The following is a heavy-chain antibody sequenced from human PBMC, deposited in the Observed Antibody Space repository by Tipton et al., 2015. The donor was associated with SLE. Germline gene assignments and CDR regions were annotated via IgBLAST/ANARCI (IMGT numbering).Heavy chain of an antibody. Sequence: LSLTCTVSGGSISSYYWSWIRQPAGKGLEWIGRVYASGNTNYHNSLEGRVTMSVDTSKNQFSLKLSSVTAADTAVYYCARGGVFLEFDYWGQGTLVTVSS. CDR3: ARGGVFLEFDY. D-gene: IGHD1-1*01. CDR1: GGSISSYY. V-gene: IGHV4-4*07. CDR2: VYASGNT. J-gene: IGHJ4*02.